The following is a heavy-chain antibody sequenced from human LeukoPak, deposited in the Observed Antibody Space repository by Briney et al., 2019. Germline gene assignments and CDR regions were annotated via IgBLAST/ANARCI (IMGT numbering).Heavy chain of an antibody. CDR1: GYSISSGYY. CDR3: ARPGLRSLYSWFDP. Sequence: SETLSLTCAVSGYSISSGYYWGWIRPPPGKGLEWIGSIYHSGSTYYNPSLKSRVTISVDTSKNQFSLKLSSVTAADTAVYYCARPGLRSLYSWFDPWGQGTLVTVSS. CDR2: IYHSGST. D-gene: IGHD2-15*01. V-gene: IGHV4-38-2*01. J-gene: IGHJ5*02.